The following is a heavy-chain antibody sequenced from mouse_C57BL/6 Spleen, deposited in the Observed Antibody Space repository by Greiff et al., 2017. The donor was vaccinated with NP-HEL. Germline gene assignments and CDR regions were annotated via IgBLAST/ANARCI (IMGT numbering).Heavy chain of an antibody. CDR2: INPSSGYT. V-gene: IGHV1-7*01. J-gene: IGHJ2*01. CDR3: ARFHASSEGYFDC. Sequence: VQLQQSGAELAKPGASVKLSCKASGYTFTSYWMHWVKQRPGQGLEWIGYINPSSGYTKYNQKFKDKATLTADKSSSTAYMQLSSLTYEDSAVYYCARFHASSEGYFDCWGQGTTLTVAS. CDR1: GYTFTSYW. D-gene: IGHD1-1*01.